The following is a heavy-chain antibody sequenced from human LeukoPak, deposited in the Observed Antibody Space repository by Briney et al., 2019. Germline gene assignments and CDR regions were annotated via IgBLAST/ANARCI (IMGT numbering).Heavy chain of an antibody. CDR2: IRSDSSYK. V-gene: IGHV3-30*02. CDR1: GFTFSSYA. J-gene: IGHJ4*02. Sequence: AGGSLRLSCAASGFTFSSYAMHWVRQAPGKGLEWVTFIRSDSSYKYYADSVKGRFTTSRDNSKSTLDLQMNSLRPEDTALYYCARDRGVSGNYYDYWGQGTLVTVSS. CDR3: ARDRGVSGNYYDY. D-gene: IGHD3-10*01.